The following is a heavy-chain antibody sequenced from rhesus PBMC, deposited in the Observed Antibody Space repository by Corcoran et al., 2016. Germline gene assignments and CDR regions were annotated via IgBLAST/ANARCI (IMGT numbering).Heavy chain of an antibody. J-gene: IGHJ4*01. CDR1: GASISSYW. D-gene: IGHD6-31*01. Sequence: QVQLQESGPGLVKPSETLSLTCAVSGASISSYWWSWIRQPPGKGLGWVGEISGAGGSPYYNPSRKVRVTISKDASNNQFSLKMASVAAADTAVYYCARGVGASGISGWFWGQGVLVTVSS. CDR3: ARGVGASGISGWF. CDR2: ISGAGGSP. V-gene: IGHV4-80*01.